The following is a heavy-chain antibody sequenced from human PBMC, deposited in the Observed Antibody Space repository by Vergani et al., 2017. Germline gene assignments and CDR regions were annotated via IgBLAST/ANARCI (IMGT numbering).Heavy chain of an antibody. J-gene: IGHJ2*01. V-gene: IGHV1-69*08. CDR1: GGTFSSST. Sequence: QVQLVQSGAEVKKPGSSVKVSCKASGGTFSSSTISWVRQAPGQGLEWMGRNIPILGIANYAQKFQGRVTITADTSTSTAYMELSSLGSEDTAVYYCAGDISIVVVPAATGRYWYFDLWGRGTLVTVSS. CDR3: AGDISIVVVPAATGRYWYFDL. D-gene: IGHD2-2*01. CDR2: NIPILGIA.